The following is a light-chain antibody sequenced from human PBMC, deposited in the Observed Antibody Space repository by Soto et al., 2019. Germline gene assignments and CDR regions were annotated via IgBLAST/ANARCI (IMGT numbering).Light chain of an antibody. Sequence: DIQMTQSPSSLSASVGDRVTITCRASQSISSYLNWYQQKPGKAPKLLIYAASSLQSGVRSTFSGSRTGTVFALAICSLQTEDFATYYCQQSYSTPWTFGQGTKVEIK. J-gene: IGKJ1*01. CDR3: QQSYSTPWT. V-gene: IGKV1-39*01. CDR2: AAS. CDR1: QSISSY.